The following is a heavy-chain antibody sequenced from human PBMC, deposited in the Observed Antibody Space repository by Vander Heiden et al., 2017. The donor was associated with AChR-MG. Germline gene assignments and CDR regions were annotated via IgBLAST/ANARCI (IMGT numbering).Heavy chain of an antibody. J-gene: IGHJ4*02. D-gene: IGHD4-17*01. Sequence: QVQLVESGGGVVQPGRSLRLSCAASGFPFGSYAMHWVRQAPGKGLEWVAIVSSDGSNKYYADSVKGRFTISRDNSKNTLYLQMNSLRAEDTAVYYCARSLGYGDVPYYFDYWGQGTLVTVSS. V-gene: IGHV3-30-3*01. CDR3: ARSLGYGDVPYYFDY. CDR2: VSSDGSNK. CDR1: GFPFGSYA.